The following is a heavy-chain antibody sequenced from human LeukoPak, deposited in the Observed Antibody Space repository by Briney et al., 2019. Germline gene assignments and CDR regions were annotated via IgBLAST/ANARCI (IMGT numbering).Heavy chain of an antibody. J-gene: IGHJ6*02. V-gene: IGHV4-59*01. CDR1: GGSIGSYH. CDR2: VHYIWNA. D-gene: IGHD5/OR15-5a*01. Sequence: PSETLSLTCSVSGGSIGSYHWSWIRQPPGKGLEWIGHVHYIWNAKYNPSLKSRVTISLDRSSNQFSLRLSSVSAADTAVYYCARVASKGGMDVWGQGTTVTVSS. CDR3: ARVASKGGMDV.